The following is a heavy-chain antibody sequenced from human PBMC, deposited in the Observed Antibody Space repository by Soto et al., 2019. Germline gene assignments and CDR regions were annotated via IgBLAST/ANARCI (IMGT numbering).Heavy chain of an antibody. CDR2: ITDTGGDA. Sequence: VQLLESGGDLIQPGGSLRLSCVASGITFGSRAMSWVRQAPGEGLEWVSTITDTGGDAKYADSVRGRFTISSDSSRTTVYLQMNSLRPDDTAVYSCATWHLQEHAYDIWGQGTMVTVSS. CDR1: GITFGSRA. CDR3: ATWHLQEHAYDI. J-gene: IGHJ3*02. D-gene: IGHD1-1*01. V-gene: IGHV3-23*01.